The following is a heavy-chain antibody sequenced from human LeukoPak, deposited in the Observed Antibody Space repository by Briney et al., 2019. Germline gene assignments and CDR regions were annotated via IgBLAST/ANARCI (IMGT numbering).Heavy chain of an antibody. CDR2: INPNSGGT. Sequence: ASVKVSCKASGYTFTGYYMHWVRQAPGQGLEWMGWINPNSGGTNHAQKFQGRVTMTRDTSISTAYMELGRLRSDDTAVYYCARDLLGDYVGYWGQGTLVTVSS. V-gene: IGHV1-2*02. CDR3: ARDLLGDYVGY. J-gene: IGHJ4*02. CDR1: GYTFTGYY. D-gene: IGHD4/OR15-4a*01.